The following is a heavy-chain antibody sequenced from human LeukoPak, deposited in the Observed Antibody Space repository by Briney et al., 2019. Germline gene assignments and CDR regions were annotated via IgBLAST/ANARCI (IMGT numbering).Heavy chain of an antibody. CDR1: GDSVSRDSIA. CDR3: ARGTGWPHFDY. Sequence: SQTLSLTCAISGDSVSRDSIAWNWIRQSPSRGLEWLGRTHYKSAWYNDYAVHMKSRITISPDTSKNQFSLQLNSVTPDDTAVYYCARGTGWPHFDYWGQGILVTVSS. D-gene: IGHD6-19*01. J-gene: IGHJ4*02. V-gene: IGHV6-1*01. CDR2: THYKSAWYN.